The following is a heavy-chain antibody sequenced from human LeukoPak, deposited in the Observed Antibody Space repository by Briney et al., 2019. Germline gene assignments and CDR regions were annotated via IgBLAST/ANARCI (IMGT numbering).Heavy chain of an antibody. J-gene: IGHJ6*02. V-gene: IGHV1-18*01. CDR3: ARYIVLMVYAFYGMDV. Sequence: ASVKVSCKASGYTFTSYGISWVRQAPGQGLEWMGWISAYNGNTSYAQKLQGRVTMTTDTSTSTAYMELRSLRSDDTAVYYCARYIVLMVYAFYGMDVWGQGTTVTVSS. CDR1: GYTFTSYG. CDR2: ISAYNGNT. D-gene: IGHD2-8*01.